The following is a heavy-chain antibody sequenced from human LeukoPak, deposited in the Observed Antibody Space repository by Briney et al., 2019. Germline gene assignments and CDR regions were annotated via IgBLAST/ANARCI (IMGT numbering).Heavy chain of an antibody. J-gene: IGHJ4*02. CDR2: IIAYNCDT. V-gene: IGHV1-18*01. Sequence: ASVQVSCKASVYIFTNYGISWVRQAPGQGLEWMGWIIAYNCDTKYPQRFQGRVTMTTDTTTNTAGMELRSLRSDDTAVYYCARVVVVVPAAPETYYFESWGQGTLVTVSS. D-gene: IGHD2-2*01. CDR3: ARVVVVVPAAPETYYFES. CDR1: VYIFTNYG.